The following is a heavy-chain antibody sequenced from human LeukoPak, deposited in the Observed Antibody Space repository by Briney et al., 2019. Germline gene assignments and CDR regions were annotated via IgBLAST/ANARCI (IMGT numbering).Heavy chain of an antibody. CDR1: EFKFDDYA. D-gene: IGHD2-15*01. CDR2: ISWSSGHM. J-gene: IGHJ2*01. CDR3: VRSVVVVAATPTRFDL. V-gene: IGHV3-9*01. Sequence: GRSLRLSCAAAEFKFDDYAMHWVRQGPGKGLEWVAGISWSSGHMEYAESVKGRFTISRDNARNALYLQMDGLRRDDTALYYCVRSVVVVAATPTRFDLWGRGTQVIVSS.